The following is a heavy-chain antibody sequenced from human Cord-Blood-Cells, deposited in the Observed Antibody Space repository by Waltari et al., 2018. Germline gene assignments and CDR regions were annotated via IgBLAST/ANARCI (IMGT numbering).Heavy chain of an antibody. D-gene: IGHD6-6*01. CDR2: IYPGDSDT. CDR1: GYSFTSSC. Sequence: EVQLVQSGAEVNKPGESLKISCKGSGYSFTSSCIGRVRQLPGKGLEWMGIIYPGDSDTRYSPSFQGQVTISADKSISTAYLQWSSLKASDTAMYYCARSFGYSSSYYFDYWGQGTLVTVSS. V-gene: IGHV5-51*01. CDR3: ARSFGYSSSYYFDY. J-gene: IGHJ4*02.